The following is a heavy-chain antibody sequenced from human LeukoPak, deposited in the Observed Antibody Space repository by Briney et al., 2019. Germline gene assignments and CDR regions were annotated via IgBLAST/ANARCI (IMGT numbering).Heavy chain of an antibody. CDR3: ARDEGYSYGSLYYYYMDV. V-gene: IGHV3-21*01. J-gene: IGHJ6*03. CDR1: GFTFSSYS. Sequence: GGSLRLSCAASGFTFSSYSMNWVRQAPGKGLEWVSPISSSSSYIYYADSVKGRFAISRDNAKNSLYLQMNSLRAEDTAVYYCARDEGYSYGSLYYYYMDVWGKGTTVTVSS. D-gene: IGHD5-18*01. CDR2: ISSSSSYI.